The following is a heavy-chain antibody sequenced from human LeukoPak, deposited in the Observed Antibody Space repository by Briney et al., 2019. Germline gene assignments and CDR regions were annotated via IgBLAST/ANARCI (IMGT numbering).Heavy chain of an antibody. CDR3: ATGYCSSTSCLDY. J-gene: IGHJ4*02. V-gene: IGHV1-24*01. D-gene: IGHD2-2*01. Sequence: ASVKVSCKVSGYTLTELSMHWVRQAPGKGLEWMGGFDPEDGETIYAQKFQGRVTMTEDTSTDTAYMELSSLRSEDAAVYYCATGYCSSTSCLDYWGQGTLVIVSS. CDR1: GYTLTELS. CDR2: FDPEDGET.